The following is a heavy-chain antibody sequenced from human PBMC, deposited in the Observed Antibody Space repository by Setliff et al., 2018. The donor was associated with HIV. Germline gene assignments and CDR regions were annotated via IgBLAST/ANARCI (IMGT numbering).Heavy chain of an antibody. Sequence: SETLSLTCTVSGGSISSGSYYWNWIRQPAGKGLEWIGRIYTSGSTNYNPSRKSRVTMSVDTSRNQFSLKLTSVTAADTAVYYCARHTNHHDYWGQGTLVTVSS. J-gene: IGHJ4*02. V-gene: IGHV4-61*02. D-gene: IGHD3-3*01. CDR3: ARHTNHHDY. CDR1: GGSISSGSYY. CDR2: IYTSGST.